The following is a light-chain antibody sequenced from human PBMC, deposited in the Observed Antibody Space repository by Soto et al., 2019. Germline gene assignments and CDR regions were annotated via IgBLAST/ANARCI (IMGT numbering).Light chain of an antibody. V-gene: IGLV1-40*01. CDR2: GNS. CDR3: QSYDSSLSGGV. CDR1: SSNIGAGYG. J-gene: IGLJ3*02. Sequence: QLVLTQPPSVSGAPGQRVTISCTGNSSNIGAGYGVHWYQQLPGTAPKLLIYGNSNRPSGVPDRFSGSKSGTSASLAITGLQAEDEAEYYCQSYDSSLSGGVFGGGTKLTVL.